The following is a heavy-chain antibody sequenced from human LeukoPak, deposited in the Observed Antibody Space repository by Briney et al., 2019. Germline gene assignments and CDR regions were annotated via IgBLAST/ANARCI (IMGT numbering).Heavy chain of an antibody. Sequence: SESLSLTCTVSGGSISSHYWSWIRQPPGKGLGWNGYIYYSGSTNYNPSLKSRVTISVDTSKNQFSLKLSSVTAADTAVYYCARSPEYSSSSDAFDIWGQGTMVTVSS. CDR1: GGSISSHY. V-gene: IGHV4-59*11. CDR2: IYYSGST. CDR3: ARSPEYSSSSDAFDI. J-gene: IGHJ3*02. D-gene: IGHD6-6*01.